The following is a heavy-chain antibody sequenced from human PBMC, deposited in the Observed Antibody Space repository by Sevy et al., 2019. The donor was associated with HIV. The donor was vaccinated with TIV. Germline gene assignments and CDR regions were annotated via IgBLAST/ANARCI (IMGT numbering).Heavy chain of an antibody. CDR3: AKDAPENYYDSSGYYPPSGAFDI. CDR1: GFTFSSYG. Sequence: GESLKISCAASGFTFSSYGMHWVRQAPGKGLEWVAVIWYDGSNKYYADSVKGRFTISRDNSKNTLYLQMNSLRAEDTAVYYCAKDAPENYYDSSGYYPPSGAFDIWGQGTMVTVSS. CDR2: IWYDGSNK. J-gene: IGHJ3*02. V-gene: IGHV3-33*06. D-gene: IGHD3-22*01.